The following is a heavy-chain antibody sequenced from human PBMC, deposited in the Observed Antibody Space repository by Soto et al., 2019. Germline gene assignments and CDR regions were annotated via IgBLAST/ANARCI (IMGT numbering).Heavy chain of an antibody. CDR3: AKDSYYDFWSGPNDY. CDR1: GFTFSSYA. CDR2: ISGSGGST. Sequence: GGSLRLSCAASGFTFSSYAMSWVRQAPGKGLEWVSAISGSGGSTYYADSVKGRFTISRDNSKNTLYLQMNSLRAEDTAVYYCAKDSYYDFWSGPNDYWGQGTLVTVSS. J-gene: IGHJ4*02. D-gene: IGHD3-3*01. V-gene: IGHV3-23*01.